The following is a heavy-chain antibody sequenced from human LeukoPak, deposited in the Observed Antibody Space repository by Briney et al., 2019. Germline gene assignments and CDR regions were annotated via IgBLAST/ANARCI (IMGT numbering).Heavy chain of an antibody. J-gene: IGHJ6*03. CDR2: IYTSGST. Sequence: SETLSLTCAVSGGSISSYYWSWIRQPPGKGLAWIGYIYTSGSTNYNPSLKSRVTISVDTSKNQFSLKLSSVTAADTAVYYCARQLELRRDYYYMDVWGKGTTVTVSS. CDR1: GGSISSYY. V-gene: IGHV4-4*09. D-gene: IGHD1-7*01. CDR3: ARQLELRRDYYYMDV.